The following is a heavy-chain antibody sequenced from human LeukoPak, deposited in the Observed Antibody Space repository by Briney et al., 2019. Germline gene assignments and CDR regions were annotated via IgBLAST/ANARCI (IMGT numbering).Heavy chain of an antibody. Sequence: GGSLRLSCAASGFTFSSYSMNWVRQAPGEGLEWVSSISSSSSYIYYADSVKGRFTISRDNAKNSLYLQMNSLRAEDTAVYYCARDAASSGHRPEYFQHWGQGTLVTVSS. V-gene: IGHV3-21*01. CDR1: GFTFSSYS. D-gene: IGHD3-22*01. CDR3: ARDAASSGHRPEYFQH. CDR2: ISSSSSYI. J-gene: IGHJ1*01.